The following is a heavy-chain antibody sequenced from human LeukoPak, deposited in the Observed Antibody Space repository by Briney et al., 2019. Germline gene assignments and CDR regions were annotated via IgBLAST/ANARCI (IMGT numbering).Heavy chain of an antibody. J-gene: IGHJ4*02. CDR2: IYSSGST. Sequence: SETLSLTCTVSGYSISSGYYWGWIRQPAGKGLEWIGRIYSSGSTNYNPSLKSRVTISVETSKNQFSLKLSSVTAADTAVYYCARARRMDNFDYWGQGTLVTVSS. D-gene: IGHD3/OR15-3a*01. V-gene: IGHV4-38-2*02. CDR3: ARARRMDNFDY. CDR1: GYSISSGYY.